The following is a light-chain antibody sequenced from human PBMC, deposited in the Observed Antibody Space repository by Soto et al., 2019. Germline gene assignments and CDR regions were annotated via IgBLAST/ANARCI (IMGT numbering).Light chain of an antibody. CDR3: QQHSNWPLT. J-gene: IGKJ4*01. V-gene: IGKV3-11*01. CDR1: QSVSSN. Sequence: IVLTHSPAALSLSPGERATLSCRASQSVSSNLAWYQQNPGQAPRLLIFDASNRATGIPARFSGSGSGTDFILTISSLEPEDFAVYYCQQHSNWPLTFGGGTKVDIK. CDR2: DAS.